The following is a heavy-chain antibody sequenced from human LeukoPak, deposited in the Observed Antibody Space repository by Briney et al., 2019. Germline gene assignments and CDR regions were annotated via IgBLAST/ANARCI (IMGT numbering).Heavy chain of an antibody. J-gene: IGHJ6*02. CDR3: ARDDSPTWELPQEGPDYYYYYGMDV. Sequence: SETLSLTCTVSGGSISSGGYYWSWIRQHPGKGLEWIGYIYYSGSTYYNPSLKSRVTISVDTSKNQFSLKLSSVTAADTAVYYCARDDSPTWELPQEGPDYYYYYGMDVWGQGTTVTVSS. CDR1: GGSISSGGYY. D-gene: IGHD1-26*01. V-gene: IGHV4-31*03. CDR2: IYYSGST.